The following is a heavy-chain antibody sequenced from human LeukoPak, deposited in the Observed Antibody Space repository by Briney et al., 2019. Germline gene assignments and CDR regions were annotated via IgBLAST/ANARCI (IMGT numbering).Heavy chain of an antibody. Sequence: SETLSLTCAVYGGSFSGYYWSWIRQAPGKGLEWIGEINHSGSTNYNPPLKSRVSISVETSKTQSSLKLSSVTAADTAVYYCARGLFDFWSGPPPYYYYMDVWGKGTAVIVS. CDR3: ARGLFDFWSGPPPYYYYMDV. D-gene: IGHD3-3*01. CDR2: INHSGST. J-gene: IGHJ6*03. CDR1: GGSFSGYY. V-gene: IGHV4-34*01.